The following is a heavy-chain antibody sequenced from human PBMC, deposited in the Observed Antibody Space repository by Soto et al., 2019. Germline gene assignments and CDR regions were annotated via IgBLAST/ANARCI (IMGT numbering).Heavy chain of an antibody. D-gene: IGHD1-26*01. CDR3: ARDGVGATTFFGYLDY. V-gene: IGHV3-33*01. CDR1: GTIFSGFG. CDR2: IRHDGSNI. Sequence: PGGSLRLSCAASGTIFSGFGMHWVRQAPGKGLEWVAVIRHDGSNIYYADSVKGRFTISRDNFKKTLYLQMDSLRAEDTAVYYCARDGVGATTFFGYLDYWGKGALVTVSS. J-gene: IGHJ4*02.